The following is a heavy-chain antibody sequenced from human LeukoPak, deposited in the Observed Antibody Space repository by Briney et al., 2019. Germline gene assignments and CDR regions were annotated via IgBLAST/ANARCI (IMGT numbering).Heavy chain of an antibody. CDR3: ARTSSLRFFDY. Sequence: ASVKVSCKASGYTFTFYYIHWVRQAPGQGLEWMGWINPRSGGTDYAENFQGRVTMTRDTSITTAYMEVSRLRSDDTAVYYCARTSSLRFFDYWGQGTLVTVSS. CDR1: GYTFTFYY. V-gene: IGHV1-2*02. D-gene: IGHD4-17*01. J-gene: IGHJ4*02. CDR2: INPRSGGT.